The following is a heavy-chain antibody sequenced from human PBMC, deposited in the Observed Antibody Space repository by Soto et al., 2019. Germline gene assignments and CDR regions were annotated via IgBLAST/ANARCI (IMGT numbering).Heavy chain of an antibody. J-gene: IGHJ4*02. Sequence: QVQLQESGPGLVKPSEPLSLTCTVSGGSLSGYYWSWIRQPPGKGLEWIGYIYYSTNYNPSLKSRVTISIDTAKIQLSLKLTSVTAADTAVYYCARTSPVAGGFDYWGQGTLVTVSS. CDR2: IYYST. CDR1: GGSLSGYY. CDR3: ARTSPVAGGFDY. V-gene: IGHV4-59*01. D-gene: IGHD6-19*01.